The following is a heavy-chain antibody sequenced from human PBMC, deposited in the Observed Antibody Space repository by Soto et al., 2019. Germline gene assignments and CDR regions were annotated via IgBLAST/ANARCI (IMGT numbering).Heavy chain of an antibody. V-gene: IGHV3-23*01. CDR2: ISGSGGST. D-gene: IGHD6-19*01. CDR1: GFTFSSYA. J-gene: IGHJ4*02. CDR3: AKDNKRYSSGSAFAY. Sequence: EVQLLESGGGLVQPGGSLRLSCAASGFTFSSYAMSWVRQAPGKGLEWVSAISGSGGSTYYADSVKGRFTISRDNSKNTLYLQMTSLRAEDTAVYYCAKDNKRYSSGSAFAYWGQGTLVTVSS.